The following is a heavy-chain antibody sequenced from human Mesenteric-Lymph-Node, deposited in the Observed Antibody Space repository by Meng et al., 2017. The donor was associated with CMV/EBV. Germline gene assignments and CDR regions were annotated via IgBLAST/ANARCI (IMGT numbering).Heavy chain of an antibody. CDR2: IYYSGST. CDR1: GGSFSGYY. D-gene: IGHD5-12*01. CDR3: ARDSGYDTFPYYYYYGMDV. J-gene: IGHJ6*02. V-gene: IGHV4-59*01. Sequence: SETLSLTCAVYGGSFSGYYWSWIRQPPGKGLEWIGYIYYSGSTNYNPSLKSRVTISVDTSKNQFSLKLSSVTAADTAVYYCARDSGYDTFPYYYYYGMDVWGQGTTVTVSS.